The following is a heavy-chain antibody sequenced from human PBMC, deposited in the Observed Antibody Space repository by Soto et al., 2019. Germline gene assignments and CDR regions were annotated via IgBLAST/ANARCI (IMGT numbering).Heavy chain of an antibody. D-gene: IGHD2-15*01. Sequence: GASVKVSCKASGGTFSSYTISWVRQAPGQGVEWIGRIIPILGIANYAQKFQGRVTITADKSTSTAYMELSSLRSEDTAVYYCARAGYCSGGSCYGAGYYYGMDVWGQGTTVTVSS. CDR2: IIPILGIA. V-gene: IGHV1-69*02. J-gene: IGHJ6*02. CDR1: GGTFSSYT. CDR3: ARAGYCSGGSCYGAGYYYGMDV.